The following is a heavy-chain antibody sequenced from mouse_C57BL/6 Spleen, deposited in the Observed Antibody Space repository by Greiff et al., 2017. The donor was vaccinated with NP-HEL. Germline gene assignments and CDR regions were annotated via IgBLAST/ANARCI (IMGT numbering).Heavy chain of an antibody. J-gene: IGHJ4*01. D-gene: IGHD3-2*02. Sequence: VKVVESGAELVKPGASVKLSCKASGYTFTEYTIHWVKQRSGQGLEWIGWFYPGSGSIKYNEKFKEKATLTADKSSSTVYVELRRLNSEDSAVYFCERHEAKTAQVYAMDYWGQGTSVTLSS. CDR2: FYPGSGSI. CDR3: ERHEAKTAQVYAMDY. V-gene: IGHV1-62-2*01. CDR1: GYTFTEYT.